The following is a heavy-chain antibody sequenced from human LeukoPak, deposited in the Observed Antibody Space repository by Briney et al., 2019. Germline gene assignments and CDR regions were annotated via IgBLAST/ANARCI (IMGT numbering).Heavy chain of an antibody. D-gene: IGHD3-3*01. CDR2: VSDSGVNT. Sequence: GGSLRLSCEASGFSFSGYAMSWVRQAPGKGLDWVSGVSDSGVNTYYADSVKGRFTISRDNSKNTLYLQMNSLRAEDTAVYYCAKEPERFLEWLPADYWGQGTLVTVSS. CDR3: AKEPERFLEWLPADY. J-gene: IGHJ4*02. V-gene: IGHV3-23*01. CDR1: GFSFSGYA.